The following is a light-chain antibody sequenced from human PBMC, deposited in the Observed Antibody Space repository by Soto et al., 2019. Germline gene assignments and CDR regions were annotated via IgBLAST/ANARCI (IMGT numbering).Light chain of an antibody. CDR1: SSDVGGYNY. CDR2: DVS. V-gene: IGLV2-14*01. J-gene: IGLJ1*01. CDR3: SSYTTSSTYV. Sequence: SALTQPASVSGSPGQSIAISCTGTSSDVGGYNYVSWYQQHPGKAPKLILCDVSNRPSGVSDRFSGSKSGNTASLTISGLQTEDEADYYCSSYTTSSTYVFGTGTKLTVL.